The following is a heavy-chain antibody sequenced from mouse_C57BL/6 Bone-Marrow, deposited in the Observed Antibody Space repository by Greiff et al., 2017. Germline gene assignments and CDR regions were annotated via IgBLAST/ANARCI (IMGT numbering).Heavy chain of an antibody. D-gene: IGHD2-5*01. J-gene: IGHJ4*01. Sequence: VKLMESGPGLVQPSQSLSITCTVSGFSLTSYGVHWVRQSPGKGLEWLGVIWSGGSTDYNAAFISRLSISKDNSKSQVFFKMNSLQADDTAIYYCARRGYYSNYHYAMDYWGQGTSATVSS. CDR1: GFSLTSYG. CDR3: ARRGYYSNYHYAMDY. V-gene: IGHV2-2*01. CDR2: IWSGGST.